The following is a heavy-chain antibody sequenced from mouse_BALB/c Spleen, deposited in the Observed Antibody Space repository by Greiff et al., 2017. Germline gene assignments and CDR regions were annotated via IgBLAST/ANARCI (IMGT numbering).Heavy chain of an antibody. J-gene: IGHJ3*01. V-gene: IGHV1-7*01. CDR3: ARDTTPWFAY. CDR2: INPSTGYT. Sequence: QVQLKESGAELAKPGASVKMSCKASGYTFTSYWMHWVKQRPGQGLEWIGYINPSTGYTEYNQKFKDKATLTADKSSSTAYMQLSSLTSEDSAVYYCARDTTPWFAYWGQGTLVTVSA. CDR1: GYTFTSYW. D-gene: IGHD1-1*01.